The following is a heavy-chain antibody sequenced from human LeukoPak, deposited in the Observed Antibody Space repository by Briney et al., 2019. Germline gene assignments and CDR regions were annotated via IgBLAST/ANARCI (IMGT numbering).Heavy chain of an antibody. Sequence: GASLRLSCAASGLSFSSYSMHWVRQAPGKGLEWVSCVEMDSRTILYAVSVEGRFTISRHNANNSLYLQMNSQRDEDTAVYYCVRGYGDQFDYWGQGTLVTVSS. CDR1: GLSFSSYS. D-gene: IGHD4-17*01. CDR3: VRGYGDQFDY. V-gene: IGHV3-48*02. J-gene: IGHJ4*02. CDR2: VEMDSRTI.